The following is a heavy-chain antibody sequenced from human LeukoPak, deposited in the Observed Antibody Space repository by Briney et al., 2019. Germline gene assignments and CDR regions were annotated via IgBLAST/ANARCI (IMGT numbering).Heavy chain of an antibody. J-gene: IGHJ4*02. CDR2: IYYSGST. D-gene: IGHD6-19*01. CDR3: AWYSSGWYPDY. V-gene: IGHV4-59*01. Sequence: EPSETLSLTCTVSDGSISSYYWSWIRQPPGKGLEWIGYIYYSGSTNYNPSLKSRVTISVDRSKNQFSLKLSSVSAADTAVYYCAWYSSGWYPDYWGQGTLVTVSS. CDR1: DGSISSYY.